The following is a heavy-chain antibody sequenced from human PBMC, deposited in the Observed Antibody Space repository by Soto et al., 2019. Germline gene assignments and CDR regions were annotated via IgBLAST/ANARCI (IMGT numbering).Heavy chain of an antibody. J-gene: IGHJ4*02. CDR2: ISGSGTST. D-gene: IGHD6-19*01. CDR3: AKVSSGWYDSFDY. V-gene: IGHV3-23*01. Sequence: EVQLLESGGGLVQPGGSLRLSCAASGFTFSSYAMSWVRQAPGKGLEWVSAISGSGTSTYYADSVKGRFTISRDNSKNTLYLQMNSLRAEDTAVYYCAKVSSGWYDSFDYWGQGTLVTVSS. CDR1: GFTFSSYA.